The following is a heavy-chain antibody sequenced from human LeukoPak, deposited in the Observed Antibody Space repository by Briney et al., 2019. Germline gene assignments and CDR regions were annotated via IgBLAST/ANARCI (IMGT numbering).Heavy chain of an antibody. D-gene: IGHD2-15*01. Sequence: TGRSLGLSCAASGFTFSNYGMHWVRQAPGKGLEWVAVISYDESDKYYADSVKGRFTISRDNSKNTLYLQMNSLRPEDTAVYYCAKGVVAATNAAYYGMDVWGQGTTVTVSS. CDR2: ISYDESDK. CDR3: AKGVVAATNAAYYGMDV. V-gene: IGHV3-30*18. J-gene: IGHJ6*02. CDR1: GFTFSNYG.